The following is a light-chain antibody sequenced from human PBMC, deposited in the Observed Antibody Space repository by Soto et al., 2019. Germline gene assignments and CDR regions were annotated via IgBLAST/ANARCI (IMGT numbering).Light chain of an antibody. J-gene: IGKJ4*02. CDR2: AAS. Sequence: IGVTRCPATLTQSPGSRATLSCRASQSVSSYLAWYQQKPGQAPRLLIYAASCKAAGIPDRFSGSWSGTVFTLTISLQAPEDLTEYYCQDYSTPRTFGGGTKVDIK. CDR3: QDYSTPRT. V-gene: IGKV3-11*01. CDR1: QSVSSY.